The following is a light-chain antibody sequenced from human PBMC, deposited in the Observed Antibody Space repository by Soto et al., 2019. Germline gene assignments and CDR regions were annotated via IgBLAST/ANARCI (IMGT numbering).Light chain of an antibody. CDR3: QQYGPSPA. CDR2: GPS. V-gene: IGKV3-20*01. Sequence: EIFLTQSPGALYLSPGERATLSCRASEGVGSNYLAWYQQKPGLAPRLLVYGPSTRATGIPDRFSGSGSGTEFTLTITRLDPEDLAVYFCQQYGPSPAFGQGTKVDIK. J-gene: IGKJ1*01. CDR1: EGVGSNY.